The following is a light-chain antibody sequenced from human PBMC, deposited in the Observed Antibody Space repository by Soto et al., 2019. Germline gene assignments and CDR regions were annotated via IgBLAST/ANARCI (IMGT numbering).Light chain of an antibody. J-gene: IGKJ1*01. CDR3: QQYGYSFWT. Sequence: EIVLTQSPGTLSLSPWERATLSCRASQSVSSSYLAWYQQKPGQAPRLLIYGASSRATGIPDRFSGSGSGTDFTLTISRLEPEDFAVYYCQQYGYSFWTFGQGTKVDIK. CDR2: GAS. V-gene: IGKV3-20*01. CDR1: QSVSSSY.